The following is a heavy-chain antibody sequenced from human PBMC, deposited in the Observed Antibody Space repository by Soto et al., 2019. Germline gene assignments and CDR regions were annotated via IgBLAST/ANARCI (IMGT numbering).Heavy chain of an antibody. V-gene: IGHV1-3*01. CDR1: GYTFTSYA. J-gene: IGHJ4*02. CDR2: INAGNGNT. CDR3: ARGERKGGNLRFLEWLLSSYFDY. Sequence: GASVKVSCKASGYTFTSYAMHWVRQAPGQRLEWMGWINAGNGNTKYSQKFQGRVTITRDTSASTAYMELSSLRSEDTAVYYCARGERKGGNLRFLEWLLSSYFDYWGQGTLVTVSS. D-gene: IGHD3-3*01.